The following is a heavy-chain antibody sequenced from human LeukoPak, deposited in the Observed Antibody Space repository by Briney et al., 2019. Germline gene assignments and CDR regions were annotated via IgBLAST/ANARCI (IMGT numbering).Heavy chain of an antibody. Sequence: GRSLRLSCAASGFTFSSYGMHWVRQAPGKGLEWVAVIRYDGSNKYYADSVKGRFTISRDNSKNTLYLQMNSLRAEDTAVYYCARGPHRITGTTESLDYWGQGTLVTVSS. V-gene: IGHV3-33*08. CDR3: ARGPHRITGTTESLDY. D-gene: IGHD1-7*01. CDR1: GFTFSSYG. CDR2: IRYDGSNK. J-gene: IGHJ4*02.